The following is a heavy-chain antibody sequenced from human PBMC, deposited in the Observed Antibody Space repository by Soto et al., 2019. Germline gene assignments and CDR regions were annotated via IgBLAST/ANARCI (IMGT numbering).Heavy chain of an antibody. Sequence: PSETLSLTYTVSGGSFSPNYWAWIRQPPGKGLEWIGYIYYSGTINNNPSLRSRVTISMDTSKSQFSLRLTSVTAADTAVYYCARHTDCGSGSSCLGSDNMDTDAFDIWGQGTMVTVSS. CDR2: IYYSGTI. J-gene: IGHJ3*02. D-gene: IGHD3-10*01. CDR3: ARHTDCGSGSSCLGSDNMDTDAFDI. CDR1: GGSFSPNY. V-gene: IGHV4-59*08.